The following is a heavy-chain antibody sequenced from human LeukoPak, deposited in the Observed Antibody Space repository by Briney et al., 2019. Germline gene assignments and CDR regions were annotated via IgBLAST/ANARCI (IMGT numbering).Heavy chain of an antibody. CDR2: IWYDGSNK. CDR3: ARDPDRYYYGSGRGGMDV. Sequence: PGRSLRLSCAASGFTFSSYGMHWVRQAPGKGLEWVAVIWYDGSNKYYADSVKGRFTISRDNSKNTLYLQMNSLRAEDTAVYYCARDPDRYYYGSGRGGMDVWGQGTTVTVSS. D-gene: IGHD3-10*01. V-gene: IGHV3-33*01. J-gene: IGHJ6*02. CDR1: GFTFSSYG.